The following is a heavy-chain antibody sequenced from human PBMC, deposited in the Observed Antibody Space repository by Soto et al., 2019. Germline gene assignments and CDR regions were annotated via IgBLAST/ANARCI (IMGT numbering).Heavy chain of an antibody. CDR2: MNPNSGNT. CDR3: ARGTNYYGSGSYHYYYYGMDV. J-gene: IGHJ6*02. V-gene: IGHV1-8*01. Sequence: ASVKVSCKASGYTFTSYDINWVRQATEQGLEWMGWMNPNSGNTGYAQKVQGRVTMTRNTSISTAYMELSSLRSEDTAVYYCARGTNYYGSGSYHYYYYGMDVWGQGTTVTVSS. D-gene: IGHD3-10*01. CDR1: GYTFTSYD.